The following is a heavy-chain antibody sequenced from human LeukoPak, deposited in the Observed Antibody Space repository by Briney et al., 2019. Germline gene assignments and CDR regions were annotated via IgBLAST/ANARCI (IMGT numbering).Heavy chain of an antibody. CDR1: GGTFSSYA. CDR2: IIPIFGTA. Sequence: SVKVSCKASGGTFSSYAISWVRQAPGQGLEWMGRIIPIFGTANYAQKFQGRVTITTDESTSTAYMELSSLRSEDTAVYYCARGEIQLWLDHGAFDIWGQGTMVTVSS. V-gene: IGHV1-69*05. CDR3: ARGEIQLWLDHGAFDI. D-gene: IGHD5-18*01. J-gene: IGHJ3*02.